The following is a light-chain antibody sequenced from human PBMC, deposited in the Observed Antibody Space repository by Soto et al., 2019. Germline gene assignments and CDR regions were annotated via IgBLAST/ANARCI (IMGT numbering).Light chain of an antibody. Sequence: DIQMTQSPSTLSGSVGDRVTITCRASQTISSWLAWYQQKPGKAPKLLIYKASTLKSGVPSRFSGSGSGTEFTLTISSLEPDDFATYNCQHYSSYSQAFGKGTKVELK. CDR2: KAS. CDR3: QHYSSYSQA. CDR1: QTISSW. V-gene: IGKV1-5*03. J-gene: IGKJ1*01.